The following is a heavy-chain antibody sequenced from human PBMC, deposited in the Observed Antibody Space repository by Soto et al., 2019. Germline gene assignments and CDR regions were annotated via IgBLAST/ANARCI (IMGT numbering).Heavy chain of an antibody. J-gene: IGHJ6*02. CDR2: ISYDGSNK. CDR1: GFTFSTYA. CDR3: ARDKGPQPNYYYYGMDV. V-gene: IGHV3-30-3*01. Sequence: GGPRSSSCPAFGFTFSTYAIHWFRRAQAKGLEWVAVISYDGSNKYYADSVKGRFTISRDNSKNTLYLQMNSLRAEDTAVYYCARDKGPQPNYYYYGMDVWGQGTTVTVSS.